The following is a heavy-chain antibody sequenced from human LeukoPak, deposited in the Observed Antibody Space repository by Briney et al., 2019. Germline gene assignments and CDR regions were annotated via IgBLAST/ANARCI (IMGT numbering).Heavy chain of an antibody. CDR1: GFTFSSYG. D-gene: IGHD2-21*02. CDR3: AKDALSTLIVVVTALGA. V-gene: IGHV3-30*18. CDR2: ISYDGSNK. J-gene: IGHJ4*02. Sequence: GGSLRLSCAASGFTFSSYGMHWVRQAPGKGLEWVAVISYDGSNKYYADSVKGRFTISRDNSKNTLYLQMNSLRAEDTAVYYCAKDALSTLIVVVTALGAWGQGTLVTVSS.